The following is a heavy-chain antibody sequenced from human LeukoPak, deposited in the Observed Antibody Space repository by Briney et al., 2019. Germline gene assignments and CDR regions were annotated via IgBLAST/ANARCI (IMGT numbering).Heavy chain of an antibody. J-gene: IGHJ4*02. CDR2: ISYDRSNK. V-gene: IGHV3-30*18. D-gene: IGHD3-3*01. CDR3: AKSYYDFWSGYYQTFDY. CDR1: GFTFSSYD. Sequence: TGGSLRLSCAASGFTFSSYDMHWVRQAPGKGLEWVAVISYDRSNKYYADSVKGRFTISRDNSKNTLYLQMNSLRAEDTAVYYCAKSYYDFWSGYYQTFDYWGQGTLVTVSS.